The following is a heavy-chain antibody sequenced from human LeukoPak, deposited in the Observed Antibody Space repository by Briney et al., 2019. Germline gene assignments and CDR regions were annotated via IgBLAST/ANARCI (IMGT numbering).Heavy chain of an antibody. V-gene: IGHV4-34*01. CDR3: ARVAITMVRGVIMELFDY. Sequence: SETLSLTCAVYGRSFSGYYWSWIRQPPGKGLEWIGEINHSGSTNYNPSLKSRVTISVDTSKNQFSLKLSSVTAADTAVYYCARVAITMVRGVIMELFDYWGQGTLVTVSS. D-gene: IGHD3-10*01. J-gene: IGHJ4*02. CDR1: GRSFSGYY. CDR2: INHSGST.